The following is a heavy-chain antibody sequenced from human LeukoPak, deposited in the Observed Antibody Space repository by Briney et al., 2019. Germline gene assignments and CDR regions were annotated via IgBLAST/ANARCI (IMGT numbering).Heavy chain of an antibody. CDR1: GFTFSSYS. CDR3: ARGPRAYSSSSWYFDY. V-gene: IGHV3-21*01. Sequence: GGSLRLSRAASGFTFSSYSMNWVRQAPGKGLEWVSSISSSSSYIYYADSVKGRFTISRDNAKNSLYLQMNSLRAEDTAVYYCARGPRAYSSSSWYFDYWGQGTLVTVSS. D-gene: IGHD6-6*01. J-gene: IGHJ4*02. CDR2: ISSSSSYI.